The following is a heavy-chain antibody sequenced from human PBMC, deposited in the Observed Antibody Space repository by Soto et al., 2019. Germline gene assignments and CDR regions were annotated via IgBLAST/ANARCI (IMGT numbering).Heavy chain of an antibody. J-gene: IGHJ4*02. CDR1: GFTFGGYA. Sequence: PGGSLRLSCTASGFTFGGYAMSWVRQAPGKGLGWVGFIRSKAYGGTTEYAASVKGRFTISRDDSKSIAYLQMNSLKTEDTAVYYCTRPPCGGDCYFDYWGQGTLVTVSS. CDR2: IRSKAYGGTT. V-gene: IGHV3-49*04. CDR3: TRPPCGGDCYFDY. D-gene: IGHD2-21*02.